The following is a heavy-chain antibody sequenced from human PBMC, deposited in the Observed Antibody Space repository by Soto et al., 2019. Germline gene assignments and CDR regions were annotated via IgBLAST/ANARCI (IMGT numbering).Heavy chain of an antibody. CDR1: GYNFATTS. Sequence: QANLQQSGAEVKKPGASVKVSCEASGYNFATTSIAWVRQAPGQGLEWMGWITPYNGDTNYEQKLQGRVTMTTDTSTNTAHREVRSLRSDDTAVYYCATLGPCSGGTCYSRPLANWGQGNLVTVSS. J-gene: IGHJ4*02. D-gene: IGHD2-15*01. V-gene: IGHV1-18*01. CDR2: ITPYNGDT. CDR3: ATLGPCSGGTCYSRPLAN.